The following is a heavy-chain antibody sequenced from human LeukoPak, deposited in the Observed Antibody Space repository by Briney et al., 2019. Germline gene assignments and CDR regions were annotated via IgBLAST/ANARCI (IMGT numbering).Heavy chain of an antibody. J-gene: IGHJ6*03. CDR1: GFTFSSYA. D-gene: IGHD6-13*01. CDR3: AKTRPMYSSSFYYMDV. CDR2: ISGSGGST. Sequence: GGSLRLSCAASGFTFSSYAMSWVRQAPGKGLEWVSAISGSGGSTYYADSVKGRFTISRDNSKNTLYLQMNSLRAEDTAVYYCAKTRPMYSSSFYYMDVWGKGTTVTVSS. V-gene: IGHV3-23*01.